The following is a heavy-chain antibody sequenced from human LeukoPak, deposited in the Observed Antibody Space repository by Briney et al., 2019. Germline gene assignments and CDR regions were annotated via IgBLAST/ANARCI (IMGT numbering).Heavy chain of an antibody. CDR1: GYTFTGYY. V-gene: IGHV1-8*02. Sequence: ASVKVSCKASGYTFTGYYMHWVRQAPGQGLEWMGWMNPNSGNTGYAQKFQGRVTMTRNTSISTAYMELSSLRSEDTAVYYCAREGDYVWGREDYWGQGTLVTVSS. CDR2: MNPNSGNT. D-gene: IGHD3-16*01. CDR3: AREGDYVWGREDY. J-gene: IGHJ4*02.